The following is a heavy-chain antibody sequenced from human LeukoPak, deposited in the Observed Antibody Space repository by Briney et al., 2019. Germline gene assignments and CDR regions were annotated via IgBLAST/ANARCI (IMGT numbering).Heavy chain of an antibody. D-gene: IGHD3-10*01. CDR1: GGSISSGSYY. V-gene: IGHV4-61*01. J-gene: IGHJ3*02. Sequence: SETLSLTCTVSGGSISSGSYYWSWIRQPPGRGLEWIGYIYYSGTTNYNPSLKSRVTISVDTSKNQFSLKLNSVTAADTAVYYCARYVGEKTAFDIWGQGTMVTVSS. CDR2: IYYSGTT. CDR3: ARYVGEKTAFDI.